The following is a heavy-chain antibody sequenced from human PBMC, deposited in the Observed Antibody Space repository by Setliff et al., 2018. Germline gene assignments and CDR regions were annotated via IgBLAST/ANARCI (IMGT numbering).Heavy chain of an antibody. D-gene: IGHD3-10*01. CDR1: GFTFTTYY. Sequence: ASVKVSCKASGFTFTTYYIHWVRQAPGQGLEWVGRVSPHDGYTHCSQKFEDRVTVTRDTSTSTVYMDLSALTSEDTAVYYCAREFPGGRKGFDYWGQGTPVTVSS. V-gene: IGHV1-46*01. CDR3: AREFPGGRKGFDY. CDR2: VSPHDGYT. J-gene: IGHJ4*02.